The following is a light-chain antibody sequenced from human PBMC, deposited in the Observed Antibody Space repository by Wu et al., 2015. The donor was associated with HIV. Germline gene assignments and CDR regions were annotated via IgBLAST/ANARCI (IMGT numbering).Light chain of an antibody. J-gene: IGKJ2*01. CDR2: GAS. Sequence: EIVLTQSPGTLSLSPGERATLSCRASQSVSSSYLAWYQQKPGQAPRLLIYGASSRATGIPDRFSGSGSGTDFTLTISRLEPEDFAVYYCQQYGRHPYTFGQGTKRGDQT. V-gene: IGKV3-20*01. CDR1: QSVSSSY. CDR3: QQYGRHPYT.